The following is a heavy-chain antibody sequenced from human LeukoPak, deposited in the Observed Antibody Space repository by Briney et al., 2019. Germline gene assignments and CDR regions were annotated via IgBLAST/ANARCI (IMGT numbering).Heavy chain of an antibody. V-gene: IGHV1-46*02. CDR2: NFFHDGAT. D-gene: IGHD3-10*01. CDR3: ARDSGNYHYDMDV. J-gene: IGHJ6*02. CDR1: GYSFNSHH. Sequence: ASVKVSCKTSGYSFNSHHVHWVRQAPGQGLEWMGINFFHDGATSNTQKFPGRLTMTRDTSTSTVYMELSSLRSEDTAVYYCARDSGNYHYDMDVWGQGTTVIVSS.